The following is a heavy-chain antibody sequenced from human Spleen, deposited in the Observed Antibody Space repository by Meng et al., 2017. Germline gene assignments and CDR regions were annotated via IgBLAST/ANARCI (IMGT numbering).Heavy chain of an antibody. D-gene: IGHD6-13*01. Sequence: LSQWCAGWLKPSEPPALTCAVCGGLSSGYYWSWIRQPPGKGLEWIGEINHSGRTDYNPSLKSRVTISVDTSKNQFSLKLSSVTAADTAVYYCARDEDISAAGKLFGDYWGQGTLVTVSS. CDR2: INHSGRT. V-gene: IGHV4-34*01. J-gene: IGHJ4*02. CDR1: GGLSSGYY. CDR3: ARDEDISAAGKLFGDY.